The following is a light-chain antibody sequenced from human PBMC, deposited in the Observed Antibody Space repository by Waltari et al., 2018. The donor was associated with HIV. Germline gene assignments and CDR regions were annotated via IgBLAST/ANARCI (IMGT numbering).Light chain of an antibody. J-gene: IGLJ2*01. Sequence: QSALTQPAPLSGSPGQSITISCTGTSSDIGIYNYVSRYQLHPGKAPKLLMYELTKRPSGVSDRFSGSKSGNTASLSISGLQAEDEADYYCTSYTTRSTVIFGGGTSVTVL. CDR1: SSDIGIYNY. V-gene: IGLV2-14*01. CDR3: TSYTTRSTVI. CDR2: ELT.